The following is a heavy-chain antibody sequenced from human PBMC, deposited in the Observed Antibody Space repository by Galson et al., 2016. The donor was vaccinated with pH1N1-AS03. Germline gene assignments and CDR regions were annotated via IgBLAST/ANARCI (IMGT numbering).Heavy chain of an antibody. J-gene: IGHJ4*02. CDR1: GFIFSTYS. D-gene: IGHD3-22*01. CDR3: ARRYYDSRGHPLDW. V-gene: IGHV3-21*04. CDR2: IGRESSPI. Sequence: SLRLSCAGSGFIFSTYSMIWVRQAPGKGLEWVSSIGRESSPIVYADSVKGRFTTSRDSAKNSPYLQMNSLRVEDTAVYYCARRYYDSRGHPLDWSGQGARVTVSS.